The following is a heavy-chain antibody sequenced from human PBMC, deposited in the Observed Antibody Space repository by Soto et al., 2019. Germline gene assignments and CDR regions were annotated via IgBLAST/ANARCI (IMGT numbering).Heavy chain of an antibody. D-gene: IGHD4-17*01. CDR3: AKDIHDYGDYVLDY. Sequence: GGSLRLSCAASGFTFDDYAMHWVRQAPGKGLEWVSGISWNSGSIGYADSVKGRFTISRDNAKNSLYLQMNSLRAEDTALYYCAKDIHDYGDYVLDYWGQGTLVTVSS. CDR1: GFTFDDYA. CDR2: ISWNSGSI. V-gene: IGHV3-9*01. J-gene: IGHJ4*02.